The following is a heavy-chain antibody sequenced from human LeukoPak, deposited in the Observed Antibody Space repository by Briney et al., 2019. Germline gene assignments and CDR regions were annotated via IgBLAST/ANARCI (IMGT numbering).Heavy chain of an antibody. Sequence: SETLSLTCAVYGGSFSGYYWSWIRQPPGKGLEWIGEINHGGSTNYNPSLKSRVTISVDTSKNQFSLKLSSVTAADTAVYYCARAGYCSGGSCYSRRGPFYYWGQGTLVTVSS. CDR3: ARAGYCSGGSCYSRRGPFYY. D-gene: IGHD2-15*01. CDR1: GGSFSGYY. J-gene: IGHJ4*02. V-gene: IGHV4-34*01. CDR2: INHGGST.